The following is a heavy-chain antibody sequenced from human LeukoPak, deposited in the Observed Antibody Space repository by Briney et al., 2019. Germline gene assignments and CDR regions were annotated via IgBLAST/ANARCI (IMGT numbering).Heavy chain of an antibody. CDR3: ARAPMIIVVSAPRLDY. Sequence: ASVKVSCKTSGYTFTGYYMHWVRQAPGQGLEWMGWINPNSGGTNYAQKFQDRVTMTGDTSISTAYMELSRLTSDDTAVYYCARAPMIIVVSAPRLDYWGQGTVVTVSS. V-gene: IGHV1-2*02. CDR2: INPNSGGT. D-gene: IGHD3-22*01. CDR1: GYTFTGYY. J-gene: IGHJ4*02.